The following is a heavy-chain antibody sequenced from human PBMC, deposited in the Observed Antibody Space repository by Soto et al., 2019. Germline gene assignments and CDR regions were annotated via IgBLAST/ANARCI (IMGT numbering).Heavy chain of an antibody. CDR1: GGTFSSYA. Sequence: GASVKVSCKASGGTFSSYAISWVRQAPGQGLEWMGGIIPIFGTANYAQKFQGRVTITADESTSTAYMELSSLRSEDTAVYYCASQLGEGSSPFGLDYWGQGTLVTVSS. CDR2: IIPIFGTA. V-gene: IGHV1-69*13. J-gene: IGHJ4*02. D-gene: IGHD6-6*01. CDR3: ASQLGEGSSPFGLDY.